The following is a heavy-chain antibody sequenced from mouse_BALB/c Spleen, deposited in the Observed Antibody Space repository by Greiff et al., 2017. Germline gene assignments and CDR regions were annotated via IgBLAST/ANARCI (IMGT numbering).Heavy chain of an antibody. CDR1: GYTFTSYY. CDR3: TRSLWGFDY. J-gene: IGHJ2*01. V-gene: IGHV1S81*02. D-gene: IGHD1-2*01. CDR2: INPSNGGT. Sequence: QVQLQQSGAELVKPGASVKLSCKASGYTFTSYYMYWVKQRPGQGLEWIGEINPSNGGTNFNEKFKSKATLTVDKSSSTAYMQLSSLTSEDSAVYYCTRSLWGFDYWGQGTTLTVSS.